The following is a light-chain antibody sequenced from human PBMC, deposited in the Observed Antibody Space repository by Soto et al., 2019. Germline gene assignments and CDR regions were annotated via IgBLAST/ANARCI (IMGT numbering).Light chain of an antibody. CDR3: QQYGSSPTWT. J-gene: IGKJ1*01. V-gene: IGKV3-20*01. CDR1: QSVSSNY. Sequence: ESVLTQSPGTLALSPGERATLSCRASQSVSSNYLAWYQQKPGQAPRLLIYGASTRATGIPERFSGSGSGTDFTLTISRLEPDDSAVYYCQQYGSSPTWTFGQGTKVEIK. CDR2: GAS.